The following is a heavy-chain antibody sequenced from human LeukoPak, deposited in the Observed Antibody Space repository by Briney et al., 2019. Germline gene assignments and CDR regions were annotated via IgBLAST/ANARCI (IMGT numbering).Heavy chain of an antibody. CDR1: GFAFSSYA. CDR2: IGTGGDT. V-gene: IGHV3-47*01. CDR3: ARGVTMIVVVKGMDV. Sequence: GGSLRPSCAASGFAFSSYALHWVRRAPGKGLEWVSAIGTGGDTYYADSVMGRFTISRDNAKKSLYLHMNSLIVEDMAVYYCARGVTMIVVVKGMDVWGQGTTVTVSS. D-gene: IGHD3-22*01. J-gene: IGHJ6*02.